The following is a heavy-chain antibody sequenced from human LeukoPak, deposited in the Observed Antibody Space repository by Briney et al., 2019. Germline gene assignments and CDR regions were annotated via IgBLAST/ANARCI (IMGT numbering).Heavy chain of an antibody. Sequence: PSETLSLTCTVSGGSISSADYYWSWIRQPPGKGLEWIGYIYYSGSTYYNPSLKSRVTISVDTSKNQFSLKLSSVTAADTAVYYCARVGSGGYSYGYDYYGMDVWGQGTTVTVSS. CDR2: IYYSGST. CDR1: GGSISSADYY. V-gene: IGHV4-30-4*01. J-gene: IGHJ6*02. CDR3: ARVGSGGYSYGYDYYGMDV. D-gene: IGHD5-18*01.